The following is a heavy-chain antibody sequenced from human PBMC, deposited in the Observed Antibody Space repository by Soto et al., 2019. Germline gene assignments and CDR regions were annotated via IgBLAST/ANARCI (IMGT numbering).Heavy chain of an antibody. CDR2: MNHNSGKT. D-gene: IGHD2-8*02. V-gene: IGHV1-8*01. CDR3: ARVLLAYCTSVIGRSWRFDP. J-gene: IGHJ5*02. CDR1: GYTFTSND. Sequence: QVQLVQSGAEVKKPGASVKVSCKASGYTFTSNDINWVRQATGQGLEWMGWMNHNSGKTVYAQKFQGRVTMTRNTPISTDYMDLSSRRSEDTSVYYCARVLLAYCTSVIGRSWRFDPWGQGTLVTVSS.